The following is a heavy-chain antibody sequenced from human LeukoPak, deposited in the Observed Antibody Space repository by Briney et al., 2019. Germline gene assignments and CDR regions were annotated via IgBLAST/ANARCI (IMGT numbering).Heavy chain of an antibody. V-gene: IGHV4-31*03. CDR3: ARDRAVTMVRGVTFWFDP. CDR1: GGSISSGGYY. CDR2: IYYSGST. D-gene: IGHD3-10*01. J-gene: IGHJ5*02. Sequence: SETLSLTCTVSGGSISSGGYYWGWIRQHPGKGLEWIGYIYYSGSTYYNPSLKSRVTISVDTSKNQFSLKLSSVTAADTAVYYCARDRAVTMVRGVTFWFDPWGQGTLVTVSS.